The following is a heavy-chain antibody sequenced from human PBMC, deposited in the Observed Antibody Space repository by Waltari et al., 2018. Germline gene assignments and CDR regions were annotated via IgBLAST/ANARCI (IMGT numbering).Heavy chain of an antibody. Sequence: QVQLVQSGAEVKKPGSSVKVSCKASGGTFSSYAISWVRQAPGQGLEWMGGIIPILGIANYAQKFQGRVTIIADESTSTAYMELSSLRSEDTAVYYCATDAVADLRSSWSTSVPYYWGQGTLVTVSS. CDR3: ATDAVADLRSSWSTSVPYY. J-gene: IGHJ4*02. CDR1: GGTFSSYA. D-gene: IGHD6-13*01. CDR2: IIPILGIA. V-gene: IGHV1-69*04.